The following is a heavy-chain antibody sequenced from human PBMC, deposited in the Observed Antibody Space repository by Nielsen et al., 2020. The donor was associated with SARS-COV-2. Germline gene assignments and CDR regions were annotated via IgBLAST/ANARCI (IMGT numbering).Heavy chain of an antibody. V-gene: IGHV3-21*01. CDR2: ISSSSTYI. J-gene: IGHJ5*02. CDR3: AREYLGWFDP. Sequence: GGSLRLSCAASGFTFTSYRMNWVRQAPGKGLEWVSSISSSSTYIYYADSVKGRFTISRDNAKNSLYLQMNSLRAEDTAVYYCAREYLGWFDPWGQGTLVTVSS. CDR1: GFTFTSYR.